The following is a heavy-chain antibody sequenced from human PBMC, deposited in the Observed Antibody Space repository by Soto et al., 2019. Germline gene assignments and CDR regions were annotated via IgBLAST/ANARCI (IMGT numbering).Heavy chain of an antibody. Sequence: SETLSLTCTVSGGTISSYYWSWIRQPAGKGLEWIWRIYTSGSTNYNPSLKSRVTMSVGTSKNQFSLKLISVTAADTAVDYCVGDHGRGCGSYNGRTAFDIWGQGTMVTVSS. CDR3: VGDHGRGCGSYNGRTAFDI. CDR2: IYTSGST. J-gene: IGHJ3*02. CDR1: GGTISSYY. D-gene: IGHD1-26*01. V-gene: IGHV4-4*07.